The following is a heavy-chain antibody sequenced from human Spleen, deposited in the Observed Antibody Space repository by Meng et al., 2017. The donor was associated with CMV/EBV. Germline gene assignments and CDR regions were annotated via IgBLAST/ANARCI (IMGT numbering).Heavy chain of an antibody. V-gene: IGHV3-11*04. CDR1: GFTVSNNY. Sequence: GGSLRLSCAASGFTVSNNYMSWVRQAPGKGLEWVSYISSSGSTIYYADSVKGRFTISRDNAKNSLYLQMNSLRAEDTAVYYCARDRLTGYCSGGSCYYDYYGMDVWGQGTTVTVSS. J-gene: IGHJ6*02. CDR3: ARDRLTGYCSGGSCYYDYYGMDV. CDR2: ISSSGSTI. D-gene: IGHD2-15*01.